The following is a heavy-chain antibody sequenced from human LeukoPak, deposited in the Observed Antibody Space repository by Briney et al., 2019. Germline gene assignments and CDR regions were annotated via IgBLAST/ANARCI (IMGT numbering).Heavy chain of an antibody. CDR1: GFSVSDYN. Sequence: GGSLRLSCAASGFSVSDYNMNWVRQAPEKGLEWVSSISSSSYYTYYADSVKGRFTISRANATNSLSLQMNSLGAEDTALYYCARGWYSYDSSAHKYYFDSWGQGILVTVSS. J-gene: IGHJ4*02. CDR3: ARGWYSYDSSAHKYYFDS. V-gene: IGHV3-21*01. D-gene: IGHD3-22*01. CDR2: ISSSSYYT.